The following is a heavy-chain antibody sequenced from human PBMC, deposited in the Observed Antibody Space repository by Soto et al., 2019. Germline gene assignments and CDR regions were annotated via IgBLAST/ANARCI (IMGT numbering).Heavy chain of an antibody. CDR1: GSSIIGYC. J-gene: IGHJ5*02. CDR2: IHYSVSA. D-gene: IGHD6-19*01. Sequence: PXETLSLTCTVSGSSIIGYCWTWIRQSPERGLEWIGYIHYSVSANYNPSLNSRLTMSVDRSKSQFSMKLASVTAADTAVYYCARGVGGSGLNWFDPWGQGTLVTVSS. CDR3: ARGVGGSGLNWFDP. V-gene: IGHV4-59*12.